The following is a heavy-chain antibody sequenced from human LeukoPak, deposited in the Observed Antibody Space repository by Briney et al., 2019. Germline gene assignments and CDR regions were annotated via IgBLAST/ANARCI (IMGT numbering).Heavy chain of an antibody. J-gene: IGHJ4*02. Sequence: ASVKVSCKASGYTFTSYGISWVRQAPGQGLEWMGWITTHSSKTNYAQKFQGRVTMTTDTSTSTAYMELKSLTSDDTAVYYCARDLMPYYYDSSGSIDYWGQGTLVTVSS. CDR1: GYTFTSYG. D-gene: IGHD3-22*01. CDR3: ARDLMPYYYDSSGSIDY. CDR2: ITTHSSKT. V-gene: IGHV1-18*01.